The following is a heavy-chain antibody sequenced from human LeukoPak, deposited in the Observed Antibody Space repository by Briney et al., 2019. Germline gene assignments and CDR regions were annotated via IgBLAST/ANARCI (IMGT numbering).Heavy chain of an antibody. D-gene: IGHD2-21*01. V-gene: IGHV4-59*08. CDR2: TYYSGST. CDR3: ARRVLWSYTAFDI. CDR1: GGSISTYC. Sequence: SETLSLTCTVSGGSISTYCWSWIRQPPGKGLEWIGYTYYSGSTNYNPSLKSRVTISVDTSKNQFSLKLSSVTAADTAMYYCARRVLWSYTAFDIWGQGTMVTVSS. J-gene: IGHJ3*02.